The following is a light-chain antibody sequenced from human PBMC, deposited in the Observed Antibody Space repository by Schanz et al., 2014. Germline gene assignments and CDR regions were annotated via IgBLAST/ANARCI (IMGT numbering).Light chain of an antibody. J-gene: IGKJ1*01. Sequence: DVVLTQSPLSLPVTLGQPASISCRSSQSLVYSDGNTYLSWFRQRPGQSPRRLIYKVSNRDSGVPDRFSGSGSGTDFTLRISRVEAEDVGVYSCMQGTHWPPTFGQGTKVEV. CDR1: QSLVYSDGNTY. V-gene: IGKV2-30*01. CDR3: MQGTHWPPT. CDR2: KVS.